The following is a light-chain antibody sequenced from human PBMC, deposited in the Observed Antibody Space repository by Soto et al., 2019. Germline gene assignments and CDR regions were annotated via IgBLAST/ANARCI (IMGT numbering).Light chain of an antibody. CDR3: QSYDSSLSGYV. Sequence: QSVLTQPPSVSGAPGQRVTISCTGSSSYIGAGYDVHWYQQLPETAPKLLIYGNSNRASGVPDRFSGSKSGTSASLAITGLQAEDEADYYCQSYDSSLSGYVFGTGTKLTVL. J-gene: IGLJ1*01. V-gene: IGLV1-40*01. CDR2: GNS. CDR1: SSYIGAGYD.